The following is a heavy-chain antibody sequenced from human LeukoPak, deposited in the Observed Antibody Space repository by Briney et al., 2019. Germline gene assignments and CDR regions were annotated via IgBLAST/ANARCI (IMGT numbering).Heavy chain of an antibody. V-gene: IGHV3-23*01. CDR1: GFSFSTYA. J-gene: IGHJ5*02. CDR3: AKLPREYCSSTSCPNWSDT. CDR2: LSASGGTT. Sequence: PGGSLRLSCAASGFSFSTYAMTWVRQAPGKGLEWVSALSASGGTTYYADSVQGRFATSRDNSKNTLYLQMNSLRAEDTAVYYCAKLPREYCSSTSCPNWSDTWGQGTLVTVSS. D-gene: IGHD2-2*01.